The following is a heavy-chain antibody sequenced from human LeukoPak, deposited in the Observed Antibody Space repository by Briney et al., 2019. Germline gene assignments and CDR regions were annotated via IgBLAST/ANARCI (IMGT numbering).Heavy chain of an antibody. Sequence: GASVKVYCKVSGYTLTELSMDCMRQAPGKWLELMGGFLPEDGETVYAQKFQGRITMTEDTSTDTAYMDLSSLRSEDTAVYYCARNNWNDFGTNVFDIWGQGTMVTVSS. CDR2: FLPEDGET. V-gene: IGHV1-24*01. D-gene: IGHD1-1*01. CDR1: GYTLTELS. CDR3: ARNNWNDFGTNVFDI. J-gene: IGHJ3*02.